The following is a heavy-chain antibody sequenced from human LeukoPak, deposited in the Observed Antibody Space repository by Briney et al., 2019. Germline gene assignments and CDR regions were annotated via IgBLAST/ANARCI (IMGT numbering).Heavy chain of an antibody. Sequence: ASVKVSCKASGYTFTSYYIHWVRQAPGLGLEWMGIINPSGGSTAYAQKFQGRVTVTRDTSANTVYMELSSLRSEDTAVYYCARDFEYADYGGASDIWGQGTMVTVSS. D-gene: IGHD4-17*01. CDR3: ARDFEYADYGGASDI. CDR1: GYTFTSYY. J-gene: IGHJ3*02. V-gene: IGHV1-46*01. CDR2: INPSGGST.